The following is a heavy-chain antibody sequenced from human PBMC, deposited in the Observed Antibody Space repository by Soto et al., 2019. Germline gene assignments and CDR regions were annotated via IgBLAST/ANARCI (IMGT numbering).Heavy chain of an antibody. J-gene: IGHJ4*02. Sequence: PSETLSLTCTVSGGSISSSSYYWGWIRQPPGKGLEWIGSIYYSGSTYYNPSLKSRVTISVDTSKNQFSLKLSSVTAADTAVYYCARLVISGLQAIDYWGQGTLVTVSS. D-gene: IGHD4-4*01. V-gene: IGHV4-39*01. CDR3: ARLVISGLQAIDY. CDR2: IYYSGST. CDR1: GGSISSSSYY.